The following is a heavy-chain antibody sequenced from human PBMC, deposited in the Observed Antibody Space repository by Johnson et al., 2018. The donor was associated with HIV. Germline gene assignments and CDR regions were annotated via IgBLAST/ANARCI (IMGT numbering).Heavy chain of an antibody. CDR3: ARDSYNVLSGYPDAFDI. CDR1: GFTFSSYD. CDR2: IGTAGDT. J-gene: IGHJ3*02. D-gene: IGHD3-3*01. V-gene: IGHV3-13*01. Sequence: EQLVESGGGLVQPGGSLRLSCAASGFTFSSYDMHWVRQTTGKGLEWVSTIGTAGDTYYPGSVKGRFTISRENAKNSLYLQMNSLRAGDTAVYYCARDSYNVLSGYPDAFDIWGQGTMVTVSS.